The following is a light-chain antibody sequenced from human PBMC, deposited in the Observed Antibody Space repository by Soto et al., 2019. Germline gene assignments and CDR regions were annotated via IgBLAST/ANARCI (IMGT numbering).Light chain of an antibody. V-gene: IGKV3-15*01. CDR1: QTGSNN. CDR3: QQYNNWWT. Sequence: EIVMTQSPATLSVSPGERATLSCRASQTGSNNLAWYQKKPGQASRLLIYGATTRATGIPARFSGGGSRTEFTLTISSLQSEDFAVYYCQQYNNWWTFGQGTRVEIK. CDR2: GAT. J-gene: IGKJ1*01.